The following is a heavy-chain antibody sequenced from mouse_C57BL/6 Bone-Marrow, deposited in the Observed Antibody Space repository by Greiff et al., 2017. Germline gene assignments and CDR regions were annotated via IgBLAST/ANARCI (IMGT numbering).Heavy chain of an antibody. D-gene: IGHD2-14*01. V-gene: IGHV1-69*01. CDR3: ARSAGVRLDF. CDR2: IDPSDSYT. CDR1: GYTFTSYW. J-gene: IGHJ2*01. Sequence: QVQLQQPGAELVMPGASVKLSCKASGYTFTSYWMYWVKQRPGQGLEWIGAIDPSDSYTNYNQKFKGKSTLTVDKSASTDYMQLSRLTSDDSAVYYCARSAGVRLDFWGQGTTLTVSS.